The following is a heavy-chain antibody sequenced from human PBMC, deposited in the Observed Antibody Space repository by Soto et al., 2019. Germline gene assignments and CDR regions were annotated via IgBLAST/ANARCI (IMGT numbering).Heavy chain of an antibody. CDR2: INHSGST. CDR1: GGSFSGYY. Sequence: SETLSLTCAVYGGSFSGYYWSWIRQPPGKGLEWIGEINHSGSTNYYPSLKSRVTISVDTSKNQFSLKLSSVTAADTAVYYCARLKGVPAAMAFDYWGQGTLVTVSS. CDR3: ARLKGVPAAMAFDY. V-gene: IGHV4-34*01. J-gene: IGHJ4*02. D-gene: IGHD2-2*01.